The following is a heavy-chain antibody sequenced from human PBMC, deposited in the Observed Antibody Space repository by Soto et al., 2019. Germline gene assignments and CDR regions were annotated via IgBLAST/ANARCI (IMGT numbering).Heavy chain of an antibody. D-gene: IGHD2-15*01. CDR2: IYWDDDK. V-gene: IGHV2-5*02. CDR1: GFSLSTSGVG. CDR3: AHAKIAEASVGNWFDP. J-gene: IGHJ5*02. Sequence: GSGPTMVNPTQTLTLTCTFSGFSLSTSGVGVGWIRQPPGKALEWLALIYWDDDKRYSPSLKSRLTITKDTSKNQVVLTMTNMDPVDTATYYCAHAKIAEASVGNWFDPWGQGTLVTVSS.